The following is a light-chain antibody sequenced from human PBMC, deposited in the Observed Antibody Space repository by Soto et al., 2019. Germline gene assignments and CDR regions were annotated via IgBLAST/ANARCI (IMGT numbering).Light chain of an antibody. V-gene: IGLV2-8*01. Sequence: QSALTQPPSASGSPGQSVTISCTGTNSDVGNYNYVSWYQQHPGKAPKLLIYEVRNRPSGVPDRFSGSKSGKRASLTVSGLQAEDEADYYCSSYAGSNNFVVFGGGTQLTVL. CDR3: SSYAGSNNFVV. CDR1: NSDVGNYNY. CDR2: EVR. J-gene: IGLJ2*01.